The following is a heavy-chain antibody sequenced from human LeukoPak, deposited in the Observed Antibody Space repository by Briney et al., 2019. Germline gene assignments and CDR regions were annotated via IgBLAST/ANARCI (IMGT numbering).Heavy chain of an antibody. J-gene: IGHJ5*02. CDR1: GGSVSSGSYY. CDR2: IYYSGST. D-gene: IGHD2-2*01. Sequence: SETLSLTCTVSGGSVSSGSYYWSWIRQPPGKGLEWIGYIYYSGSTNYNPSLKSRVTISLDTSKNHFSLKLSSVTAADTAVYYCARDISYRTSTSCSNWFDPWGQGTLVTVSS. V-gene: IGHV4-61*03. CDR3: ARDISYRTSTSCSNWFDP.